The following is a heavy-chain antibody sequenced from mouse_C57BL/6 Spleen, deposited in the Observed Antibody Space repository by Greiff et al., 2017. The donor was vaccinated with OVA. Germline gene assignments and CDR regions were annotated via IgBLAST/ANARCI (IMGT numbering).Heavy chain of an antibody. CDR3: ARGGDYDVGWFAY. CDR2: ISSGSSTI. CDR1: GFTFSDYG. J-gene: IGHJ3*01. D-gene: IGHD2-4*01. Sequence: VQLKESGGGLVKPGGSLKLSCAASGFTFSDYGMHWVRQAPEKGLEWVAYISSGSSTIYYADTVKGRFTISRDNAKNTLFLQMTSLRSEDTAMYYCARGGDYDVGWFAYWGQGTLVTVSA. V-gene: IGHV5-17*01.